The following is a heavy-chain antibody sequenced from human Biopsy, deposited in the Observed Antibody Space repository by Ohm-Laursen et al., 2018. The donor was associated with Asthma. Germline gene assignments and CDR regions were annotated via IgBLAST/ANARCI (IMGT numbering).Heavy chain of an antibody. CDR1: GFMFRSFG. V-gene: IGHV3-30*03. J-gene: IGHJ4*02. D-gene: IGHD6-6*01. CDR3: ARGKTWGRSYYFDY. CDR2: ISYDGNHK. Sequence: SLRLSCAASGFMFRSFGMHWVRQAPGKGLEWVAVISYDGNHKFYEDSVKGRFTISRDNSKDTLYLQVNSLRGDDTAVYYCARGKTWGRSYYFDYWGQGTLVTVSS.